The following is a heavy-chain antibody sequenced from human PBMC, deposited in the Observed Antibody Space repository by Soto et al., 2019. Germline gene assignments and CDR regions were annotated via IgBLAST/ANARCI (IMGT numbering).Heavy chain of an antibody. Sequence: SETLSLTCTVSGGSISSSSYYWGWIRQPPGKGLEWIGSIYYSGSNYYNPSLKSRVTISVDTSKNQFSLKLSSVTAADTAVYYCARLSWDTAMPFDYWGQGTLVTVSS. CDR2: IYYSGSN. CDR1: GGSISSSSYY. V-gene: IGHV4-39*01. CDR3: ARLSWDTAMPFDY. D-gene: IGHD5-18*01. J-gene: IGHJ4*02.